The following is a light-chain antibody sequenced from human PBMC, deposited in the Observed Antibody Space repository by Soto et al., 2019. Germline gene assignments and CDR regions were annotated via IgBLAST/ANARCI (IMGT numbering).Light chain of an antibody. V-gene: IGKV1-5*01. Sequence: DVLLTQSPSALSASLGDRVTITCRASQGLGHFLAWYQHKTGEAPRLLIYHASTLESGVPSRFGGSGSGTEFTLHIRRLQPDDVAKYYCQQYGTYSVGTFGQGTKVEIK. J-gene: IGKJ1*01. CDR3: QQYGTYSVGT. CDR2: HAS. CDR1: QGLGHF.